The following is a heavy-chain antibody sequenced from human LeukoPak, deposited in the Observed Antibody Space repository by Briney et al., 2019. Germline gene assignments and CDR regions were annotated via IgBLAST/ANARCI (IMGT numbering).Heavy chain of an antibody. CDR1: GFTFSSYW. CDR2: IKQDGSEK. D-gene: IGHD2-8*02. J-gene: IGHJ6*02. V-gene: IGHV3-7*01. Sequence: PGGSLRLSCAASGFTFSSYWMSWVRQAPGKGLECVANIKQDGSEKYYVDSVKARFTISRDNAKNSLYLQMNSLRAEDTAVYYCARENTGFSDYYFGMDVWGQGTTVTVSS. CDR3: ARENTGFSDYYFGMDV.